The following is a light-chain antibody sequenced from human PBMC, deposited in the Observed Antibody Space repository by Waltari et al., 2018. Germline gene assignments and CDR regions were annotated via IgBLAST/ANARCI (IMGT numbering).Light chain of an antibody. CDR3: QQESNWSYS. V-gene: IGKV3D-15*01. CDR2: DAS. Sequence: LVMPQSPSTLFLSPGERALLSCRASQSVSGRLACYQQKPGQTPRLLIYDASTRATVIPDRFSGGGSGTEFTLTINSLEPEDVAVYFCQQESNWSYSFGQGTTVEIK. J-gene: IGKJ2*03. CDR1: QSVSGR.